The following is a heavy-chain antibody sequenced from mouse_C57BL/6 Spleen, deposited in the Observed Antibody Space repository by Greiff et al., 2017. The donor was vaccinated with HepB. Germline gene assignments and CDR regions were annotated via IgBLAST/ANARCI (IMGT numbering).Heavy chain of an antibody. CDR3: ARAGGGEAGY. J-gene: IGHJ2*01. CDR2: INPYNGGT. CDR1: GYTFTDYY. V-gene: IGHV1-19*01. Sequence: EVQLQQSGPVLVKPGASVKMSCKASGYTFTDYYMNWVKQSHGKSLEWIGVINPYNGGTSYNQKFKGKATLTVDKSSSTAYMELNSLTSGDSAVYYCARAGGGEAGYWGQGTTLTVSS.